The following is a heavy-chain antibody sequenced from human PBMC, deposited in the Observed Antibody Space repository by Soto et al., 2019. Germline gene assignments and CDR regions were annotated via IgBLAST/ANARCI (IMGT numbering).Heavy chain of an antibody. D-gene: IGHD6-6*01. CDR3: ARVLAARASRDFDY. V-gene: IGHV4-34*01. CDR2: INPSGGT. J-gene: IGHJ4*02. Sequence: QVQLQQWGAGLLKPSETLSLTCAVYGGSFSTDYWSWIRQPPGKGLEWIGEINPSGGTNYNPSLNSRVTISVATSTNQFALKLSSVTAADTAVYYCARVLAARASRDFDYWGQGTLVTVSS. CDR1: GGSFSTDY.